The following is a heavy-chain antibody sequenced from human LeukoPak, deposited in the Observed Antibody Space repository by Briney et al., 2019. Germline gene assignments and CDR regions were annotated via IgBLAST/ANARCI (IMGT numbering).Heavy chain of an antibody. CDR3: ARHGYYDSSGYYGWFDP. CDR2: IYPGDSDT. V-gene: IGHV5-51*01. Sequence: GESLKISCKGSGYSFSSYWIGWVRQMPGKGLEWMGIIYPGDSDTRYSPSFQGQVTISADKSISTAYLQWSSLKASDTAMYYCARHGYYDSSGYYGWFDPWGQGTLVTVSS. J-gene: IGHJ5*02. D-gene: IGHD3-22*01. CDR1: GYSFSSYW.